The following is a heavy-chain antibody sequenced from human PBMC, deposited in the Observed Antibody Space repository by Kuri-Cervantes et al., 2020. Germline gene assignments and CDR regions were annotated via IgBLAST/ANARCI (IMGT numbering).Heavy chain of an antibody. D-gene: IGHD1-1*01. V-gene: IGHV3-30*03. J-gene: IGHJ4*02. CDR3: AYWAGTVYNWYGPFDF. Sequence: LSLTCAATGFTFSSHGMHWVRQAPGKGLEWVTVISNDGNNKYYADSVKGRFTISRDNSKNTLFLQMNSLRAEDTAVYYCAYWAGTVYNWYGPFDFWGQGTLVTVSS. CDR2: ISNDGNNK. CDR1: GFTFSSHG.